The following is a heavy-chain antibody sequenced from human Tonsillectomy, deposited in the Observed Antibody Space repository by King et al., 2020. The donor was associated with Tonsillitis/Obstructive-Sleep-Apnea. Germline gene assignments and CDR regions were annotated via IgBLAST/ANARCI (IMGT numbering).Heavy chain of an antibody. Sequence: VQLVESGAEVKKPGESLKISCTGSGYSFTSYWIGWVRQMPGKGLEWMGIIYPGDSDTRYSPSFQGQVTISADKSISTAYLQWSSLKASDTAMYYCAGSGLPYQLLYYFDYWGQGTLVTVSS. D-gene: IGHD2-2*01. J-gene: IGHJ4*02. V-gene: IGHV5-51*01. CDR2: IYPGDSDT. CDR1: GYSFTSYW. CDR3: AGSGLPYQLLYYFDY.